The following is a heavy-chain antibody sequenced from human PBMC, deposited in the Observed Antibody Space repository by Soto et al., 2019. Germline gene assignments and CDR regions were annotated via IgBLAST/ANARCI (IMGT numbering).Heavy chain of an antibody. CDR2: IDPSGRTT. CDR1: GYTLTTYY. Sequence: VKVSCKASGYTLTTYYIHWVRQAPGQGLEWMGIIDPSGRTTNYAQKFQDRVTMTRDTSTNTVYMQLSGLRFEDTAMYYCATNVGSTVGPDFDYWGQGTLVTVSS. J-gene: IGHJ4*02. CDR3: ATNVGSTVGPDFDY. V-gene: IGHV1-46*01. D-gene: IGHD1-26*01.